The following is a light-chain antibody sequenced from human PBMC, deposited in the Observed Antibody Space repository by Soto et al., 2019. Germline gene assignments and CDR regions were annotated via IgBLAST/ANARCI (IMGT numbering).Light chain of an antibody. J-gene: IGLJ1*01. Sequence: QSAPTQPASLSWAPGQSLTISCTGTSSDVVGYNYVSWYQHHPGKAPKLMIYDVSNRPSGVSNRFSGSKSGNTASLTISGLQPEDEADYYCSSYTTSNTRQIVFGTGTKVTVL. CDR2: DVS. CDR3: SSYTTSNTRQIV. V-gene: IGLV2-14*03. CDR1: SSDVVGYNY.